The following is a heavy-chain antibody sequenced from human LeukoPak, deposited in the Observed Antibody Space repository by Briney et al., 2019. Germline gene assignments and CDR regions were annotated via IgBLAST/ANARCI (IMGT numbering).Heavy chain of an antibody. J-gene: IGHJ5*02. V-gene: IGHV3-53*01. CDR1: GFTVSSNY. CDR3: ARNEGYCSSTSCYTDWFDP. Sequence: GGSLRLSCAASGFTVSSNYMSWVRQAPGKGLEWVSVIYSGGSTYYADSVKGRFTISRDNSKNTLYLQMNSLRAEDTAVYYCARNEGYCSSTSCYTDWFDPWGQGTLVTVSS. CDR2: IYSGGST. D-gene: IGHD2-2*02.